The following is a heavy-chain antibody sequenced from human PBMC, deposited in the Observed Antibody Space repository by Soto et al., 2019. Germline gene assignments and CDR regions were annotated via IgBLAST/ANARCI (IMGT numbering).Heavy chain of an antibody. V-gene: IGHV6-1*01. Sequence: PSQTLSLTCAISWDSVSSNSATWHWIRQSPSRGLEWLGRTYYRSNWYSDYATSVKSRITINQDTSKNQFSLQLHSVTPDDTAVYYGVRDSIVRTMDLLDFLGQGTLVTVSS. CDR3: VRDSIVRTMDLLDF. CDR1: WDSVSSNSAT. J-gene: IGHJ4*02. D-gene: IGHD1-26*01. CDR2: TYYRSNWYS.